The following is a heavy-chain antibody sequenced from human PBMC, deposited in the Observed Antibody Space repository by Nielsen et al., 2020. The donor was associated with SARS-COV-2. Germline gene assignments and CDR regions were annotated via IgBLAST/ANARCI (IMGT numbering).Heavy chain of an antibody. D-gene: IGHD7-27*01. CDR2: IYYSGNT. CDR3: ARDDDNWGSLAY. V-gene: IGHV4-59*13. J-gene: IGHJ4*02. Sequence: SETLSLTCAVSGGSITTYYGHWIRQSPGKGLEWIGYIYYSGNTNYNPSLKSRVTISVDTSKNQFSLKLSSVTAADTAVYYCARDDDNWGSLAYWGQGTLVTVSS. CDR1: GGSITTYY.